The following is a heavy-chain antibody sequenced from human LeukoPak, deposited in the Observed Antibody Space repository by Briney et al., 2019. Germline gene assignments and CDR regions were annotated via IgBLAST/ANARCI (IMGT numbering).Heavy chain of an antibody. CDR2: IRANNGNT. CDR3: ARGSSTVYGYMDV. CDR1: GYTFTNYG. D-gene: IGHD2/OR15-2a*01. Sequence: GASVKVSCKASGYTFTNYGISWVRQAPGQGLEWMGWIRANNGNTDYAQKLQGRVTMTTDTSTSTAYMELRSLTSDDTAVYHCARGSSTVYGYMDVWGKGTTVTVSS. V-gene: IGHV1-18*01. J-gene: IGHJ6*04.